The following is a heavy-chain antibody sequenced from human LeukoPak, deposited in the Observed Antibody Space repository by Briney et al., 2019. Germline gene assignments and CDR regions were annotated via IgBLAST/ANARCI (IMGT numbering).Heavy chain of an antibody. CDR1: GGTFSSYA. V-gene: IGHV1-69*05. D-gene: IGHD2-21*01. CDR2: IIPIFGTA. Sequence: SVKVSCEASGGTFSSYAISWVRQAPGQGLEWMGRIIPIFGTANYAQKFQGRVTITTDESTSTAYMELSSLRSEDTAVYYCARDRLGGGDYYIDYWGQGTLVTVSS. J-gene: IGHJ4*02. CDR3: ARDRLGGGDYYIDY.